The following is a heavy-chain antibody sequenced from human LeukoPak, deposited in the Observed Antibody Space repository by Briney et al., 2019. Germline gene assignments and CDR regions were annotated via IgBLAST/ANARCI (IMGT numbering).Heavy chain of an antibody. J-gene: IGHJ4*02. V-gene: IGHV1-46*01. CDR3: ARAQAARGDY. Sequence: GASVKVSCKASGYTFTSYYMHWVGQAPGQGGEGIAIINPIGGTTSYAQNFQGRVTMTRDMSTSTVYMELSSLRSEDPAVYYCARAQAARGDYWRQGTLVTVSS. CDR2: INPIGGTT. CDR1: GYTFTSYY. D-gene: IGHD6-13*01.